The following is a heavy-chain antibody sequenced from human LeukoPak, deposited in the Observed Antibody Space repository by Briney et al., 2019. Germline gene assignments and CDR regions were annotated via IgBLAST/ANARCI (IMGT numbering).Heavy chain of an antibody. J-gene: IGHJ6*03. CDR1: GFTVSSNY. Sequence: GGSLRLSCAASGFTVSSNYMSWVRQAPGKGLEWVSVIYSGGSTYYADSVKGRFTISRDNSKNTLYLQMNSLRAEGTAVYYCARSRFGARSSSSDDYYYYYMDVWGKGTTVTVSS. D-gene: IGHD6-6*01. CDR3: ARSRFGARSSSSDDYYYYYMDV. V-gene: IGHV3-53*01. CDR2: IYSGGST.